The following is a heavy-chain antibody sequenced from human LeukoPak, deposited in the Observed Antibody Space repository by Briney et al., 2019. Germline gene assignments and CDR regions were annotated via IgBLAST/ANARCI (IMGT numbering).Heavy chain of an antibody. Sequence: PGGPLRLSCAASGFSFSSYAMSWVRQAPGKGLEWVSSVSESGDGTYYADSVMGRFIISRDNSRKTFHLQMDSLRADDTAMYYCAKGKVNHLGALDFWGQGTLVTVSS. CDR1: GFSFSSYA. D-gene: IGHD1-26*01. V-gene: IGHV3-23*01. CDR3: AKGKVNHLGALDF. CDR2: VSESGDGT. J-gene: IGHJ4*02.